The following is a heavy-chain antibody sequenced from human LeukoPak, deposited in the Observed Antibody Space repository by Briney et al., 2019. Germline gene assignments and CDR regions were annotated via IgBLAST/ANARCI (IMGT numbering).Heavy chain of an antibody. CDR1: GFTFNTYT. Sequence: GGSLRLSCAASGFTFNTYTMNWVRQAPGKGLEWVSSISSSSSYIYYADSVKGRFTISRDNAENSLYLQMNSLRAEDTAVYYCARDYYDPYGMDVWGQGTTVTVSS. J-gene: IGHJ6*02. D-gene: IGHD3-3*01. CDR3: ARDYYDPYGMDV. CDR2: ISSSSSYI. V-gene: IGHV3-21*01.